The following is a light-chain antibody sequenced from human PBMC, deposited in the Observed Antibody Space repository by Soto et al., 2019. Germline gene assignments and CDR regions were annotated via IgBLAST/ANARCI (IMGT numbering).Light chain of an antibody. Sequence: EIVLTQSPGTLSLSPGERATLSCRASQSVSSSYLAWYQQKPGQAPRLLIYGASTRATGIPARFSGSGSGTDFTLTISSLEPEDSAVYYCQHRSNVLTFGGGTKVDIK. CDR3: QHRSNVLT. CDR1: QSVSSSY. V-gene: IGKV3D-20*02. J-gene: IGKJ4*01. CDR2: GAS.